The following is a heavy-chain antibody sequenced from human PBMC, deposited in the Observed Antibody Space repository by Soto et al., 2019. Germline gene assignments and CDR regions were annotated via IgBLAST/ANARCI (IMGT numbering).Heavy chain of an antibody. Sequence: QVQLVQSGAEVKKPGSSVKVSCKTSGGTISNYAISWVRQAPGQGLEWMGGIIPLFVTTNYAQKFQGRVTITADESPRTAYMELSSLRSEDTAVYYCARGGFWSGYYSWFDPWGQGTLVTVSS. V-gene: IGHV1-69*12. D-gene: IGHD3-3*01. CDR1: GGTISNYA. CDR3: ARGGFWSGYYSWFDP. CDR2: IIPLFVTT. J-gene: IGHJ5*02.